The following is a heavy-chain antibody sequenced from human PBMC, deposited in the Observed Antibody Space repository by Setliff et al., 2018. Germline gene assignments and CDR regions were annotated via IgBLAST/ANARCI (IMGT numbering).Heavy chain of an antibody. V-gene: IGHV3-21*01. Sequence: PGGSLRLSCAASGFSLNSFRMTWIRQPPGKGLEWVSSISSGGDDKYYADPVKGRFTISRDNADNSLYLQMNSLRVEDTAVYYCARDISVTLVREGGMDVWGKGTTVTVSS. J-gene: IGHJ6*03. CDR2: ISSGGDDK. CDR3: ARDISVTLVREGGMDV. D-gene: IGHD3-10*01. CDR1: GFSLNSFR.